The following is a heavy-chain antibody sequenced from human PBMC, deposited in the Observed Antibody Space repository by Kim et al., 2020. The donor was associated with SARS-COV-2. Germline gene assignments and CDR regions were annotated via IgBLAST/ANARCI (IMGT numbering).Heavy chain of an antibody. V-gene: IGHV3-23*01. CDR2: ISGSGGST. CDR3: AKGYGYSSSWYGNY. D-gene: IGHD6-13*01. J-gene: IGHJ4*02. CDR1: GFTFSSYA. Sequence: GGSLRLSCAASGFTFSSYAMSWVRQAPGKGLEWVSAISGSGGSTYYADSVKGRFTISRDNSKNTLYLQMNSMRAEDTAVYYCAKGYGYSSSWYGNYWGQGTLVTVS.